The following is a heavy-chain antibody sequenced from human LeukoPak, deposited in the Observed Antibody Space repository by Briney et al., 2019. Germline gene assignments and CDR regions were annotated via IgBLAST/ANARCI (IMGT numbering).Heavy chain of an antibody. J-gene: IGHJ4*02. CDR1: GFTFSSYA. CDR3: ARGIVGATSFDY. Sequence: PGGSLRLSCAASGFTFSSYAMSWVRQAPGKGLEWFSAISGSGGSTYYADSAKGRFTISRDNSKNTLYLQMNSLRAEDTAVYYCARGIVGATSFDYWGQGTLVTVSS. CDR2: ISGSGGST. V-gene: IGHV3-23*01. D-gene: IGHD1-26*01.